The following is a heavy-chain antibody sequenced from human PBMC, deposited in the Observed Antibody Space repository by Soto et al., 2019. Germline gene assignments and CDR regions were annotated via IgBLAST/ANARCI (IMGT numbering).Heavy chain of an antibody. D-gene: IGHD1-1*01. CDR1: GFTFSSYW. Sequence: EVQLVESGGGLVQPGGSLRLSCAASGFTFSSYWMHWVRQAPGKGLVWVSRINSDGSSTSYADSVKGRFTISRDNAKNTRYLQMNSLRAEDTAVYYCARVGTRATRWFDPWGQGTLVTVSS. J-gene: IGHJ5*02. V-gene: IGHV3-74*01. CDR3: ARVGTRATRWFDP. CDR2: INSDGSST.